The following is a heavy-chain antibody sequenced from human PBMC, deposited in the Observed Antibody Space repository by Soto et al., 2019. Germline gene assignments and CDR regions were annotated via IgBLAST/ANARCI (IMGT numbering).Heavy chain of an antibody. CDR1: GGSICSYY. CDR2: IYYSGST. J-gene: IGHJ5*02. Sequence: PSETLSLTCTVSGGSICSYYWSWIWQPPGKGLEWIGYIYYSGSTNYNPSLKSRVTISVDTSKNQFSLKLSSVTAADTAVYYCARVVGYCISTSCVIDWFDPWGQGTLVTVSS. V-gene: IGHV4-59*01. D-gene: IGHD2-2*01. CDR3: ARVVGYCISTSCVIDWFDP.